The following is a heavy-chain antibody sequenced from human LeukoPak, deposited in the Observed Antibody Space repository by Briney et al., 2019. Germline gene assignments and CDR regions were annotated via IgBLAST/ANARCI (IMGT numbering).Heavy chain of an antibody. J-gene: IGHJ4*02. CDR1: GFTFSSYA. CDR2: ISSNGGST. V-gene: IGHV3-64*01. Sequence: GGSLRLSCAASGFTFSSYAMHWVRQAPGKGLEYVSAISSNGGSTYYANSVKGRFTISRDSSKNTPYLQMGSLRAEDMAVYYCARVALNGDFDYWGQGTLVTVSS. D-gene: IGHD7-27*01. CDR3: ARVALNGDFDY.